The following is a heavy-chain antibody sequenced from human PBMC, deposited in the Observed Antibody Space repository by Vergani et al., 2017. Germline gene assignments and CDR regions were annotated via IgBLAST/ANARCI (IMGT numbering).Heavy chain of an antibody. CDR3: AREYSSSVGFLAY. D-gene: IGHD6-6*01. V-gene: IGHV4-61*02. CDR2: IYTSEST. Sequence: QVQLQESGPGLVKPSQTLSLTCSVSGDSISSGVYYWNWIRQHPGKGLEWIGRIYTSESTNYNPSLKSRVTMSVDTSKNQFSLKLSSVTAADTAVYYCAREYSSSVGFLAYWGQGTLVTVSS. CDR1: GDSISSGVYY. J-gene: IGHJ4*02.